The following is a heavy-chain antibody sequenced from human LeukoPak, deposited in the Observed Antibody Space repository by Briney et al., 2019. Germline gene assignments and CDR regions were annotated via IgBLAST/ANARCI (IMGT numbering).Heavy chain of an antibody. D-gene: IGHD6-13*01. Sequence: GGSLRLSCAASGFTFSSYWMHWVRQAPGKGLVWVSRINSDGSSTYYADSVKGRFTISRDNSKNTLYLQMNSLRAEDTAVYYCAKDGSSSWRANYFDYWGQGTLVTVSS. V-gene: IGHV3-74*01. J-gene: IGHJ4*02. CDR3: AKDGSSSWRANYFDY. CDR1: GFTFSSYW. CDR2: INSDGSST.